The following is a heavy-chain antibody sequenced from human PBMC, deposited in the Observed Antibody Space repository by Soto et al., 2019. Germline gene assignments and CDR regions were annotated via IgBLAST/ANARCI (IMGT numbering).Heavy chain of an antibody. J-gene: IGHJ5*01. V-gene: IGHV1-8*01. CDR1: GYTFNSYE. D-gene: IGHD4-4*01. Sequence: ASVKVSCKASGYTFNSYEITWVRQAAGQGLEWMGWMNPNSGNTGYAQKFQGRVTMTRNTSVSTAYMELSSLRSEDSAMYHCARGDSDYDSWGQGTLVTVSS. CDR2: MNPNSGNT. CDR3: ARGDSDYDS.